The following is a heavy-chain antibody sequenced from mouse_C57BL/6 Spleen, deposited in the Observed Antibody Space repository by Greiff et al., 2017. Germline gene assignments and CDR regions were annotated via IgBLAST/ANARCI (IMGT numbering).Heavy chain of an antibody. Sequence: QVQLQQPGAELVKPGASVKLSCKASGYTFTSYWMQWVKQRPGQGLEWIGEIDPSDSYTNYSQKFKGKATLTVDTSSSTAYMQLSSLTSEDSAVYYCARNGPFYFDCWGQSTTLTVSS. CDR1: GYTFTSYW. CDR3: ARNGPFYFDC. CDR2: IDPSDSYT. D-gene: IGHD1-1*02. J-gene: IGHJ2*01. V-gene: IGHV1-50*01.